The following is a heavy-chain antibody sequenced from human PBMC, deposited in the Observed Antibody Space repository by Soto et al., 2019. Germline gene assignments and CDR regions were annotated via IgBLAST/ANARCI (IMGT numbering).Heavy chain of an antibody. CDR2: IAYDGSNK. CDR3: ARAQGLYTYGNSADY. CDR1: GFTFSNYA. J-gene: IGHJ4*02. Sequence: GGSLRLSCAASGFTFSNYAMDWVRQAPGEGLEWVAVIAYDGSNKYYADSVKGRFTISRDNSKNTLYLQMDSLRVEDTALYYCARAQGLYTYGNSADYWGQGTLVTVSS. D-gene: IGHD5-18*01. V-gene: IGHV3-30-3*01.